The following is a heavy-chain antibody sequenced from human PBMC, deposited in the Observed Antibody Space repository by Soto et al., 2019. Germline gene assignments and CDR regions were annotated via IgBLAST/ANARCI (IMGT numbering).Heavy chain of an antibody. CDR1: GFTFSSYS. V-gene: IGHV3-48*01. D-gene: IGHD3-16*02. CDR3: ARDRVDYDYIWGSYRPDAFDI. Sequence: GGSLRLSCAASGFTFSSYSMNWVRQAPGKGLEWVSYISSSSSTIYYADSVKGRFTISRDNAKNSLYLQMNSLRAEDTAVYYCARDRVDYDYIWGSYRPDAFDIWGQGTMVTVSS. CDR2: ISSSSSTI. J-gene: IGHJ3*02.